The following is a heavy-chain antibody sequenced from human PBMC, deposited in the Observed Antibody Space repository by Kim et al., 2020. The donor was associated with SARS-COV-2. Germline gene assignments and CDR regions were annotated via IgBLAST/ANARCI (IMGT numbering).Heavy chain of an antibody. CDR3: AKLPWIQLWLGGDYFDY. J-gene: IGHJ4*02. Sequence: GGSLRLSCAASGFTFSSYGMHWVRQAPGKGLEWVAVISYDGSNKYYADSVKGRFTISRDNSKNTLYLQMNSLRAEDTAVYYCAKLPWIQLWLGGDYFDYWGQGTLVTVSS. CDR1: GFTFSSYG. CDR2: ISYDGSNK. V-gene: IGHV3-30*18. D-gene: IGHD5-18*01.